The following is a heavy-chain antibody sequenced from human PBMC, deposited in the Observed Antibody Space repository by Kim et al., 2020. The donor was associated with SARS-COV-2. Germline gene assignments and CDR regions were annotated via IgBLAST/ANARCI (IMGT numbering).Heavy chain of an antibody. CDR2: EK. V-gene: IGHV3-7*01. CDR3: AREGNGDFNY. Sequence: EKYYWGLGKGRFTISRDNAKNSLYLQMNSLRAEDTAVYYCAREGNGDFNYWGQGTLVTVSS. J-gene: IGHJ4*02.